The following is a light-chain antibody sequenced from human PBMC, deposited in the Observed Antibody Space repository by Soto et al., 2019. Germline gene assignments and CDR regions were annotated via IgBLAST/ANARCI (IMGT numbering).Light chain of an antibody. CDR3: SSYTTSSTRV. CDR1: SSDIGGYNY. V-gene: IGLV2-14*01. J-gene: IGLJ1*01. CDR2: EVS. Sequence: SALTQPASVSGSPGQSITISCTGTSSDIGGYNYVSWYQHHPGKAPKLMLYEVSNRPSGVSNRFSGSKSGNTASLTISGLQAEDEADYYCSSYTTSSTRVFGTGTKVTVL.